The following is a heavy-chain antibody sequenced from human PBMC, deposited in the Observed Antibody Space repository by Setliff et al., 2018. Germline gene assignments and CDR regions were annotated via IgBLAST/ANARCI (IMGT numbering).Heavy chain of an antibody. CDR3: VRGRDPAYYYDSGGYYWDY. J-gene: IGHJ4*02. CDR2: ISCYDGNT. V-gene: IGHV1-18*01. Sequence: GASVKVSCKASGYTFNSYGITWVRQAPGQGLEWMGWISCYDGNTRYAQNLQGRVAMTTDTSTSTAYMELRSLRSDDTAVYYCVRGRDPAYYYDSGGYYWDYWGQGTLVTVSS. CDR1: GYTFNSYG. D-gene: IGHD3-22*01.